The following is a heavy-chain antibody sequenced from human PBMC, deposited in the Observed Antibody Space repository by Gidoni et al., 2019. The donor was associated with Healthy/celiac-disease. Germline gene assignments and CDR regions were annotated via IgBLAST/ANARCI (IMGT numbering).Heavy chain of an antibody. J-gene: IGHJ6*03. CDR2: MNPNSGNT. Sequence: QVQLVQSGAEVKKPGASVKVSCQASGYTFTSYDINWVRQATGQGLEWMGWMNPNSGNTGYAQKFQGRVTMTRNTSISTAYMELSSLRSEDTAVYYCASSFSRENYYYYYMDVWGKGTTVTVSS. D-gene: IGHD3-3*01. V-gene: IGHV1-8*01. CDR3: ASSFSRENYYYYYMDV. CDR1: GYTFTSYD.